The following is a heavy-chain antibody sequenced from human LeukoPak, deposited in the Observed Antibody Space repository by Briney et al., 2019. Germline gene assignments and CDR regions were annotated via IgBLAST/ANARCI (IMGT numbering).Heavy chain of an antibody. CDR3: ARRTSSSGAFDY. D-gene: IGHD6-6*01. Sequence: SETLSLTCTVSGGSISSYYWSWIRQPAGKGLEWIGRIYTSGSTYYNPSLKSRVTISVDTSKIQFSLRLSSVTAADTAVYYCARRTSSSGAFDYWGQGTLVTVSS. J-gene: IGHJ4*02. V-gene: IGHV4-4*07. CDR1: GGSISSYY. CDR2: IYTSGST.